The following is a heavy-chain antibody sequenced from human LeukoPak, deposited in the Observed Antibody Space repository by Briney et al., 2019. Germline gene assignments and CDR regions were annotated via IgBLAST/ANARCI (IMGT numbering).Heavy chain of an antibody. Sequence: ASVKVSCKTSAYTFTNFRIHWVRQAPGHGFEWMGWICPSNHYTEYAHKLQDRLTLTTDTSMPTAHMELRSLTFDDTAIYFCARDSYYGGHYSFFEHWGQGTLVTVSS. CDR3: ARDSYYGGHYSFFEH. J-gene: IGHJ4*02. CDR1: AYTFTNFR. D-gene: IGHD4/OR15-4a*01. CDR2: ICPSNHYT. V-gene: IGHV1-18*01.